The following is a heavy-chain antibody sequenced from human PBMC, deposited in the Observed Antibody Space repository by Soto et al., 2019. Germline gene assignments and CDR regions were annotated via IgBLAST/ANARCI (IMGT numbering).Heavy chain of an antibody. CDR2: IWYDGSNK. D-gene: IGHD1-26*01. V-gene: IGHV3-33*01. CDR3: AREHFSGSYYDY. Sequence: GGSLRLSCVASGLTFSSYGMHWVRQAPGKGLEWVAVIWYDGSNKYYADSVKGRFTISRDNSKNTLYLQMNSLRAEDTAVYYCAREHFSGSYYDYWGQGTLVTVSS. CDR1: GLTFSSYG. J-gene: IGHJ4*02.